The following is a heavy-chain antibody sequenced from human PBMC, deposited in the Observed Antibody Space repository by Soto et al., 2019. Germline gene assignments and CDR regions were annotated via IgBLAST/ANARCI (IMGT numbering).Heavy chain of an antibody. CDR2: ISAYNGNT. D-gene: IGHD3-9*01. J-gene: IGHJ3*02. V-gene: IGHV1-18*01. CDR3: ARDTYYDILTGYPNRDAFAI. Sequence: QVQLVQSGAEVKKPGASVKVSCKASGYTFTSYGIIWVRQAPGQGLEWMGWISAYNGNTNYAQKLQGRVTMTTDTPTSTAYMELRSLRSDDTAVYYCARDTYYDILTGYPNRDAFAIWGQGTMVTVSS. CDR1: GYTFTSYG.